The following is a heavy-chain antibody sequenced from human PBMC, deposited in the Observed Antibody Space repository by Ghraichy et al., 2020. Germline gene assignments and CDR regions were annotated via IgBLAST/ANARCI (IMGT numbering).Heavy chain of an antibody. Sequence: GESLNISCAAAGFEFKKFWMTWVRQAPGKGLEWVANINDDAKERYYVGSLKGRFTISRDNDRNMLYLQMDSLRVEDTAIYYCARDPAYGALDYWGQGTLVTVSS. J-gene: IGHJ4*02. CDR2: INDDAKER. V-gene: IGHV3-7*03. D-gene: IGHD4-17*01. CDR3: ARDPAYGALDY. CDR1: GFEFKKFW.